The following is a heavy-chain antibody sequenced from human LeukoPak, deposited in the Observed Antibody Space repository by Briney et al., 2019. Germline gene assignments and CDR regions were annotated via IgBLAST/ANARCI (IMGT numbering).Heavy chain of an antibody. D-gene: IGHD3-3*01. CDR3: ARLFFVIDT. CDR2: VHYSGST. V-gene: IGHV4-39*01. J-gene: IGHJ5*02. Sequence: SETLSLTCTVSGASISNSAYYWLWIRQPPGEGLESIGTVHYSGSTFYNPSLKNRVNISVDTSKNQFSLQLSSVTAADTAVYYCARLFFVIDTWGQGTLVTVSS. CDR1: GASISNSAYY.